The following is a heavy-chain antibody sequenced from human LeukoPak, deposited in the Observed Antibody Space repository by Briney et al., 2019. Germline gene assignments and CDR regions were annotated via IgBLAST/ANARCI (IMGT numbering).Heavy chain of an antibody. Sequence: SETLSLTCTVSGGSISGFYWSWIRQPPGKGLEWIGYIFYIWSTSYNPSLESRVTISVDTSKNQFSLKLSSVTAADTAVYYCARQLRTVTTHYFDNWGQGTLVTVSS. D-gene: IGHD4-17*01. CDR3: ARQLRTVTTHYFDN. J-gene: IGHJ4*02. CDR1: GGSISGFY. V-gene: IGHV4-59*08. CDR2: IFYIWST.